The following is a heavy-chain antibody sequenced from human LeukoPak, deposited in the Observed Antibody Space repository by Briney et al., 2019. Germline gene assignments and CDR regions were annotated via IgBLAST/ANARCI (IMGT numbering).Heavy chain of an antibody. CDR1: GYVLNRHA. D-gene: IGHD4-17*01. V-gene: IGHV7-4-1*02. J-gene: IGHJ2*01. CDR3: ARVDGTVNTGWFFGL. Sequence: ASVKVSCKASGYVLNRHAIHWVRQAPGQGLEWMGWVNTNTGNPTYAQGFTGRFVFSLDASVSTAYLQISGLRPEDTAMYYCARVDGTVNTGWFFGLWGRGTLVTVSS. CDR2: VNTNTGNP.